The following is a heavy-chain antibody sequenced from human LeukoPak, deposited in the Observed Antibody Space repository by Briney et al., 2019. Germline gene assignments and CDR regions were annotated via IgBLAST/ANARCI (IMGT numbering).Heavy chain of an antibody. CDR3: ARSPGYCTNGVCYYSEFDY. Sequence: GGSLRLSCAASGFTVSSNYMSWVRQAPGKGLEWVSVIYSGGSTYYADSVKGRFTISRHNSENTLYLQMNSLRAEDTAVYYCARSPGYCTNGVCYYSEFDYWGQGTLVTVSS. CDR2: IYSGGST. CDR1: GFTVSSNY. J-gene: IGHJ4*02. V-gene: IGHV3-53*04. D-gene: IGHD2-8*01.